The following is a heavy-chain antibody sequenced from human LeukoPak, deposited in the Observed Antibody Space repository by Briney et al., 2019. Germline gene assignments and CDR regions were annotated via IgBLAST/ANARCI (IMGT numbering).Heavy chain of an antibody. CDR2: IYPGDSDP. V-gene: IGHV5-51*01. CDR1: GYSFTSYW. Sequence: GESLKISCKGSGYSFTSYWIGWVRQMPGKGLEWMGIIYPGDSDPRYSPSFQGQVAISADKSISTAYLQWTSLKASDTAMYYCAREYDSSGYQDHYFDYWGQGTLVTVSS. D-gene: IGHD3-22*01. J-gene: IGHJ4*02. CDR3: AREYDSSGYQDHYFDY.